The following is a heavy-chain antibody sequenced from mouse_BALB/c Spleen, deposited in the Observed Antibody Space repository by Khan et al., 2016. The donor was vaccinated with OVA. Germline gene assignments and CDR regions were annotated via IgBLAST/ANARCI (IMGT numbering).Heavy chain of an antibody. CDR1: GYSITSGYA. V-gene: IGHV3-2*02. Sequence: TCTVTGYSITSGYAWNWIRQFPGNKLEWMGYISYSGATSYTPSLKSRISITRDTSKNQFFLQLTSVTTEDTATYYCARGNYYGYYFDYWGQGTTLTVSS. CDR3: ARGNYYGYYFDY. CDR2: ISYSGAT. J-gene: IGHJ2*01. D-gene: IGHD1-1*01.